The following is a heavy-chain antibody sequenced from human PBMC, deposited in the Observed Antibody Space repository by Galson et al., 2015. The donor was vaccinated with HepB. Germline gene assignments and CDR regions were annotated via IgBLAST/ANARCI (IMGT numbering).Heavy chain of an antibody. J-gene: IGHJ6*02. CDR1: GFTFSSYA. CDR2: ISYDGSNK. Sequence: SLRLSCAASGFTFSSYAMHWVRQAPGKGLEWVAVISYDGSNKYYADSVKGRFTISRDNSKNTLYLQMSSLRAEDTAVYYCARDIVVVVAARAHYYYYGMDVCGQGTTVTVSS. D-gene: IGHD2-15*01. V-gene: IGHV3-30*04. CDR3: ARDIVVVVAARAHYYYYGMDV.